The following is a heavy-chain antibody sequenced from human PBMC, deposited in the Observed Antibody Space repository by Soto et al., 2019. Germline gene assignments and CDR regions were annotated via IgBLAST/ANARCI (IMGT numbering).Heavy chain of an antibody. CDR3: AVVDSTGNWFDP. V-gene: IGHV4-39*01. CDR2: MHYSGTT. D-gene: IGHD6-25*01. Sequence: SETLSLTCTVSGDSVTSSHYYWGCVRQSPGKGLEFIGSMHYSGTTYYNPSLQGRVTISVDTSKNQFTLKLISVTAADTAVYYCAVVDSTGNWFDPWGEGALVTVSS. J-gene: IGHJ5*02. CDR1: GDSVTSSHYY.